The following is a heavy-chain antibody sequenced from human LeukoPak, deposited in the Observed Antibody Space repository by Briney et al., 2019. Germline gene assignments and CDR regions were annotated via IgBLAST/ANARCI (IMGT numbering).Heavy chain of an antibody. V-gene: IGHV3-30*18. CDR2: ISYDGSNK. J-gene: IGHJ4*02. Sequence: GGSLRLSCAASGFTFSSYGMHWVRQAPGKGLEWVAVISYDGSNKYYADSVKGRFTISRDNSKNMVYLQMNSLRAEDTAVYYCAKSGSDYHNFDYWGQGTLVTVSS. CDR3: AKSGSDYHNFDY. CDR1: GFTFSSYG. D-gene: IGHD4-17*01.